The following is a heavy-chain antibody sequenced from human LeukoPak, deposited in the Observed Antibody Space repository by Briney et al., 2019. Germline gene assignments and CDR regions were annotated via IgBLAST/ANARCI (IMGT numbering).Heavy chain of an antibody. Sequence: GASVKVSCKASGYTFTSYGISWVRQAPGQGLEWMGWISAYNGNTNYAQKLQGRVTMTTDTSTSTAHMELRSLRSDDTAVYYCASSRGYCSSTSCYPGDYWGQGTLVTVSS. CDR2: ISAYNGNT. D-gene: IGHD2-2*01. V-gene: IGHV1-18*01. J-gene: IGHJ4*02. CDR1: GYTFTSYG. CDR3: ASSRGYCSSTSCYPGDY.